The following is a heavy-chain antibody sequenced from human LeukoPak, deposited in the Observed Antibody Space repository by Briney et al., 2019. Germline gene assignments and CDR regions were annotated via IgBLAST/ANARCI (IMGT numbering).Heavy chain of an antibody. J-gene: IGHJ4*02. CDR3: ARDNDYSNYEIVY. CDR1: GFSFSTSG. Sequence: GGSLRLSCAASGFSFSTSGMHWVRQASGKGLEWVGRIRSKARSYATTYAESVKGRFTISRDDSKNTAYLQMNSLRDEDTAVYYCARDNDYSNYEIVYWGQGALVTVSS. V-gene: IGHV3-73*01. CDR2: IRSKARSYAT. D-gene: IGHD4-11*01.